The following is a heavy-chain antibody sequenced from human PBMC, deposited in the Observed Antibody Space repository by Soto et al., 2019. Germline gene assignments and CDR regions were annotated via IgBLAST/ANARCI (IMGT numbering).Heavy chain of an antibody. D-gene: IGHD2-15*01. Sequence: ASVKVSCKASGYTFTSYGISWVRQAPGQGLEWMGWISAYNGKTNYAQKLQGRVTITTDTSTSTAYMELRSLRSDDTAVYYCARDPVLVVVAARYDYWGQGTLVTVSS. CDR1: GYTFTSYG. V-gene: IGHV1-18*01. CDR3: ARDPVLVVVAARYDY. J-gene: IGHJ4*02. CDR2: ISAYNGKT.